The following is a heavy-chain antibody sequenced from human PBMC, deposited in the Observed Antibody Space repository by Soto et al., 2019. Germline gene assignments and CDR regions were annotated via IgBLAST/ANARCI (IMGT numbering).Heavy chain of an antibody. CDR2: INHSGST. D-gene: IGHD1-26*01. CDR3: ARSQVAPATWLDY. Sequence: SETLSLTCAVYGGSFSGYYWSWIRQPPGKGLEWIGEINHSGSTNYNPSLKSRVTISVDTSKNQFSLKLSSVTAADTAVYYCARSQVAPATWLDYWGQGTLVTVSS. CDR1: GGSFSGYY. J-gene: IGHJ4*02. V-gene: IGHV4-34*01.